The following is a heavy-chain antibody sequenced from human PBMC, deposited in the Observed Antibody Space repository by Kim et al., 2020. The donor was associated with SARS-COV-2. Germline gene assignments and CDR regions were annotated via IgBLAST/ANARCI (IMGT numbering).Heavy chain of an antibody. CDR1: GGSISSYY. J-gene: IGHJ4*02. Sequence: SETLSLTCTVSGGSISSYYWSWIRQPPGKGLEWIGYIYYSGSTNYNPSLKSRVTISVDTSKNQFSLKLSYVAAADTAVYYCARDGGDDIVATNYFDYWGQGTLVTVSS. D-gene: IGHD5-12*01. CDR3: ARDGGDDIVATNYFDY. CDR2: IYYSGST. V-gene: IGHV4-59*13.